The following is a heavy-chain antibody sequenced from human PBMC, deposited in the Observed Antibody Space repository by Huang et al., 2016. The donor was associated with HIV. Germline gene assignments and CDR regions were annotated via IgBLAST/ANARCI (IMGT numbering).Heavy chain of an antibody. CDR3: AKGSMANAFDI. D-gene: IGHD3-10*01. J-gene: IGHJ3*02. Sequence: QVQLVESGGGVVQPGGSLRLSCAASGFTFSSYGMHWVRQAPGKGLEWGAFIRYDGSNKDYADSVRGRFTISRDNSKNTLYLQMNSLRAEDTAVYYCAKGSMANAFDIWGQGTMVTVSS. V-gene: IGHV3-30*02. CDR2: IRYDGSNK. CDR1: GFTFSSYG.